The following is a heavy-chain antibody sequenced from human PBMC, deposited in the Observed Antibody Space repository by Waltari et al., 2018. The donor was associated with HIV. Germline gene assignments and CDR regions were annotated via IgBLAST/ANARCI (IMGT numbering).Heavy chain of an antibody. CDR3: ARGGEYYDFWSGPDY. D-gene: IGHD3-3*01. Sequence: EVQLVESGGGLVKPGGSLRLSCAASGFTFSSYSMNWVRQAPGKGLEWVSSISSSSYIYYADSVKGRFTISRDNAKNSLYLQMNSLRAEDTAVYYCARGGEYYDFWSGPDYWGQGTLVTVSS. CDR2: ISSSSYI. J-gene: IGHJ4*02. V-gene: IGHV3-21*01. CDR1: GFTFSSYS.